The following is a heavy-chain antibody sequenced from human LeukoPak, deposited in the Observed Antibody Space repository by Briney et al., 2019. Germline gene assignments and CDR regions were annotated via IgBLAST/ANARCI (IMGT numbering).Heavy chain of an antibody. CDR1: GLTFSSYA. V-gene: IGHV3-23*01. D-gene: IGHD1-26*01. Sequence: GGSLRLSCAASGLTFSSYAMSWVRQAPGKGLEWVSVISGSGDTTYYADSVKGRFTISRDNSKNTVYLQMSSLRAEDTAVYYCAKGIVGGIAGDHWGQGTLVTVSS. CDR2: ISGSGDTT. CDR3: AKGIVGGIAGDH. J-gene: IGHJ4*02.